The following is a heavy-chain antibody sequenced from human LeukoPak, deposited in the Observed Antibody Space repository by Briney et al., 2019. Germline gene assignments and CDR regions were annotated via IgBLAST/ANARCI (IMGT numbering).Heavy chain of an antibody. J-gene: IGHJ3*02. V-gene: IGHV3-30*02. CDR1: GFTFSSYG. Sequence: GGSLRLSCVASGFTFSSYGIHWVRQAPGKGLEWVAFIRYDGSDKYYADSVKGRFTISRDTSKKTLYLQMNSLRAEDTAVYYCAKTLGPGIAVEDAFDIWGQGTMVTVSS. D-gene: IGHD6-19*01. CDR3: AKTLGPGIAVEDAFDI. CDR2: IRYDGSDK.